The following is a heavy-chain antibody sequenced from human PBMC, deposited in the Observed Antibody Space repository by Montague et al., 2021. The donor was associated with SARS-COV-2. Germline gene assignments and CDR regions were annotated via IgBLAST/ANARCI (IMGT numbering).Heavy chain of an antibody. CDR2: IYYSWST. CDR1: GGSISSYY. D-gene: IGHD3-9*01. V-gene: IGHV4-59*08. Sequence: SETLSLTCTVSGGSISSYYWSWIRQPPGKGLEWIGYIYYSWSTNYNPPLKSRVTISIDTSKNQFSLKLSSVTAADTAVYYCARHALGYFDWLNEGYFDYWGQGTLVTVSS. CDR3: ARHALGYFDWLNEGYFDY. J-gene: IGHJ4*02.